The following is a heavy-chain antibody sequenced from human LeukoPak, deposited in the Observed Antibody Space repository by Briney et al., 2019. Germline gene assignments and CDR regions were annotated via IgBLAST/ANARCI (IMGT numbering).Heavy chain of an antibody. CDR3: ARDLKSMVRARIFDY. D-gene: IGHD3-10*01. CDR1: GLTFSSYA. V-gene: IGHV3-23*01. CDR2: ISGSGGTT. J-gene: IGHJ4*02. Sequence: PGGSLRLSCVASGLTFSSYAMNWVRQAPGKGLQWVSSISGSGGTTYIADSVKGRFTISRDNSKNTLYLQMNSLRAEDTAVYYCARDLKSMVRARIFDYWGQGTLVTVSS.